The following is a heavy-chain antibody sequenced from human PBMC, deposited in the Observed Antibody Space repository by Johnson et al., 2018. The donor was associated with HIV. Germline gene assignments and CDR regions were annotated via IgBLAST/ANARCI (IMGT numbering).Heavy chain of an antibody. CDR1: GFTFSDYY. CDR2: ISSSGSTI. Sequence: QVQLVESGGGLVKPGGSLRLSCAASGFTFSDYYMSWIRQAPGKGLEWVSYISSSGSTIYYADSGKGRFTISRDNAKNSLYLQMNSLRAEDTAVYYWARPGIAVAAAPDDDAFDIWGQGTMVTVSS. V-gene: IGHV3-11*04. CDR3: ARPGIAVAAAPDDDAFDI. D-gene: IGHD6-19*01. J-gene: IGHJ3*02.